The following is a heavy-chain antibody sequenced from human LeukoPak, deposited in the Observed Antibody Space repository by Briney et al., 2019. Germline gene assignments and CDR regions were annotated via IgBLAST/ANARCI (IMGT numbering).Heavy chain of an antibody. CDR1: GFTFSSYA. J-gene: IGHJ4*02. D-gene: IGHD3-22*01. CDR2: ISGSGGST. CDR3: AKDPTGVYDSSGYYYGQFDY. Sequence: GGSLRLSCAASGFTFSSYAMSWVRQAPGKGLEWVSAISGSGGSTYYADSVKGRFTISRENSKNTLYLQMNSLRAEDTAVYYCAKDPTGVYDSSGYYYGQFDYWGQGTLVTVSS. V-gene: IGHV3-23*01.